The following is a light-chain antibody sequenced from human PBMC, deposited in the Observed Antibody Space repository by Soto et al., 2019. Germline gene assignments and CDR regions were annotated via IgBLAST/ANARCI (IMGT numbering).Light chain of an antibody. J-gene: IGLJ2*01. Sequence: SYELTQPPSVSAAPGQTASISCGGNNIGRKTVHWYQHKPGQAPVLVVYDDSDRPSGIPERFSGSNSGNTATLAISRVEAGDEADYYCQVWDSSSDHVVFGGGTQLTVL. CDR1: NIGRKT. CDR3: QVWDSSSDHVV. V-gene: IGLV3-21*02. CDR2: DDS.